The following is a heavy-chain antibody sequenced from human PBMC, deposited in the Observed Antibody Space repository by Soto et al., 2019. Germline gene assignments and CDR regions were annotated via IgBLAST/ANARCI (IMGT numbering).Heavy chain of an antibody. J-gene: IGHJ6*02. D-gene: IGHD5-12*01. V-gene: IGHV5-51*01. CDR1: GYRLDGAW. Sequence: GESLKISCKGAGYRLDGAWIGWVRQMPGKGLEWMGIIKPGGSDLRYSPSFRGQVTISADAAVNTAFLQWNSLKASDTAMYYCARLGQGGYVQGMDVWGQGTTVTVSS. CDR3: ARLGQGGYVQGMDV. CDR2: IKPGGSDL.